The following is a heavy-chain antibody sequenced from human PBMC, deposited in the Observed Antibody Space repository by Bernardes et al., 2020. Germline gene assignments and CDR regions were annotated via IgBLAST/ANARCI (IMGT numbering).Heavy chain of an antibody. J-gene: IGHJ6*03. CDR1: GFTFSNYA. CDR3: AKPPAGSAANPLKYYYYCMDD. V-gene: IGHV3-23*01. Sequence: GGSLRLSCAASGFTFSNYAMSWVRQAPGKGLEWVSAVTGSGDSTYYADPVKARFTISRDNSKSTLYLQMNSLRAEDTAIYYCAKPPAGSAANPLKYYYYCMDDGGKGTTVTVSS. D-gene: IGHD2-15*01. CDR2: VTGSGDST.